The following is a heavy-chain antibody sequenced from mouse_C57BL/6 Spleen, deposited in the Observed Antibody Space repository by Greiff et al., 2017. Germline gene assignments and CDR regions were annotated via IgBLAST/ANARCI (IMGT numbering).Heavy chain of an antibody. J-gene: IGHJ4*01. CDR2: IYPGDGDT. CDR1: GYAFSSYW. CDR3: APPNWDNAMDY. V-gene: IGHV1-80*01. Sequence: QVPLQQSGAELVKPGASVKISCKASGYAFSSYWLNWVKQRPGKGLEWIGQIYPGDGDTNYNGKFKGKATLTADKSSSTAYMQLSSLTSEDSAVYFCAPPNWDNAMDYWGQGTSVTVSS. D-gene: IGHD4-1*01.